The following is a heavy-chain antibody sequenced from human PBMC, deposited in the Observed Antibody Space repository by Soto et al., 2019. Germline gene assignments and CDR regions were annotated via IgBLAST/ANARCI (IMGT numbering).Heavy chain of an antibody. D-gene: IGHD3-3*01. Sequence: GASVKVSCKASGYTFTSYYMHWVRQAPGQGLEWMGIINPSGGSTSYAQKFQGRVTMTRDTFTSTVYMELSSLRSEDTAVYYCARDRSSIFGVPHYYYYGMDVWGQGTTVTVSS. CDR2: INPSGGST. CDR1: GYTFTSYY. CDR3: ARDRSSIFGVPHYYYYGMDV. J-gene: IGHJ6*02. V-gene: IGHV1-46*01.